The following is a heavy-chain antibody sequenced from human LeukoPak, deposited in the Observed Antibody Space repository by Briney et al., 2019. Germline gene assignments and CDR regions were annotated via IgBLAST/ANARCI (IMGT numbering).Heavy chain of an antibody. CDR3: ASYPDAFDI. V-gene: IGHV4-39*01. Sequence: SETQSLTCTVSGGSISSSSYYWGWIRQPPGKGLEWIGSIYYSGSTYYNPSLKSRVTISVDTSKNQFSLKLSSVTAADTAVYYCASYPDAFDIWGQGTMVTVSS. J-gene: IGHJ3*02. CDR1: GGSISSSSYY. CDR2: IYYSGST.